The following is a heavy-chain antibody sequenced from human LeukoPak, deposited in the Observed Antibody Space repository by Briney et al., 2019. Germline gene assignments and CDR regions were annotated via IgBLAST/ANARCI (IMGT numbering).Heavy chain of an antibody. CDR1: GGSISSSSYC. J-gene: IGHJ4*02. CDR2: IYYSGST. V-gene: IGHV4-39*01. CDR3: ARQAPVLRFLEWLSTALVDY. D-gene: IGHD3-3*01. Sequence: SETLSLTCTVSGGSISSSSYCWGWIRQPPGKGLEWIGSIYYSGSTYYNPSLKSRVTISVDTSKNQFSLKLSSVTAADTAVYYCARQAPVLRFLEWLSTALVDYWGQGTLVTVSS.